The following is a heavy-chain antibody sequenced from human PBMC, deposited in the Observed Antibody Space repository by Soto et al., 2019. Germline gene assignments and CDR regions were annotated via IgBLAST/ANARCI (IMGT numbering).Heavy chain of an antibody. D-gene: IGHD5-18*01. J-gene: IGHJ4*02. V-gene: IGHV4-61*01. CDR2: IYSSGST. CDR3: ARAIREYSRSFDY. Sequence: SETLSRTCHVSGDSVSSYNYYWTWIRQPPGKVLEWIGYIYSSGSTNYNPSLKSRVTISRDTSTNQFSLKLTSVTAADTAGYYCARAIREYSRSFDYWGQRTLVTVSS. CDR1: GDSVSSYNYY.